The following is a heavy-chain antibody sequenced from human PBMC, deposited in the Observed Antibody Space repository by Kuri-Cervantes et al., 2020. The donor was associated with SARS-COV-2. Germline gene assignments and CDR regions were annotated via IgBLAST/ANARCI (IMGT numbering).Heavy chain of an antibody. CDR2: ISAYNGNT. D-gene: IGHD6-13*01. Sequence: ASVKVSCKASGYTFTSYGISWVRQAPGQGLEWMGWISAYNGNTNYAQKLQGRVTMTTDTSTSTAYMELRGLRSDDTAVYYCARERGSWYVPLRTYYYYYMDVWGKGTTVTVSS. CDR3: ARERGSWYVPLRTYYYYYMDV. V-gene: IGHV1-18*01. CDR1: GYTFTSYG. J-gene: IGHJ6*03.